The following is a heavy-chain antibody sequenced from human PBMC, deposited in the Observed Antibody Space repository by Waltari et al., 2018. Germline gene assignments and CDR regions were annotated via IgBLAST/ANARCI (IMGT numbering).Heavy chain of an antibody. CDR1: GESFIGYY. Sequence: QMQLQQWGAGLLKPSETLSLTCAVSGESFIGYYWNWIRQPPGGGLGWIGEIHQRGSINYNPPLESRVTISQDMSKNQFSLKLTSVTAADTAVYYCVRGKMYSRPYFDYWGQGTLVTVSS. V-gene: IGHV4-34*01. D-gene: IGHD6-13*01. CDR3: VRGKMYSRPYFDY. CDR2: IHQRGSI. J-gene: IGHJ4*02.